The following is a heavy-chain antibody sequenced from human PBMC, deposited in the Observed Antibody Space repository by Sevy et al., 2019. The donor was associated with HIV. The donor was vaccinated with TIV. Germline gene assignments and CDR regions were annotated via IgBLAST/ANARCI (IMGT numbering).Heavy chain of an antibody. J-gene: IGHJ4*02. CDR2: MSPDSGDT. CDR3: AREGSDSSSWEFDF. V-gene: IGHV1-8*01. Sequence: ASVKVSCKTSGYTFTDYDINWVRQATGQGLEWLGWMSPDSGDTGSAQNFQGRITMTKNTSISTAYMELIGLRSDDTAVYYCAREGSDSSSWEFDFWGQGTLVTVSS. D-gene: IGHD6-13*01. CDR1: GYTFTDYD.